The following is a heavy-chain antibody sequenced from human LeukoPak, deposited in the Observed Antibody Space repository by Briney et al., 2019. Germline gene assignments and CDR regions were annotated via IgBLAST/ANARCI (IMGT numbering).Heavy chain of an antibody. CDR1: GFTVSGDY. D-gene: IGHD6-13*01. Sequence: PGGSLRLSCAASGFTVSGDYMSWVRQAPGKGLEWVSVIYSGGSTYYADSVKGRFTISRDNAKNSLYLQMNSLRAEDTAVYYCAVSRRVSFDYWGQGTLVTVSS. CDR2: IYSGGST. V-gene: IGHV3-53*01. J-gene: IGHJ4*02. CDR3: AVSRRVSFDY.